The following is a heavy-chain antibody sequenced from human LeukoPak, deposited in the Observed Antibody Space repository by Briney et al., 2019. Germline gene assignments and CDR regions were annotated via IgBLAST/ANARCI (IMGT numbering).Heavy chain of an antibody. J-gene: IGHJ4*02. D-gene: IGHD6-13*01. V-gene: IGHV4-34*01. CDR2: INHSGST. Sequence: SETLSLTCPVYGGSFSGYYWSWIRQPPGKGLEWIGEINHSGSTNYNPSLKSQVTISVHPSKNQFSLKLSSVTPANTAVYYCARVKRHYRIGYSSSWSCYDYWGQGTLVTVSS. CDR1: GGSFSGYY. CDR3: ARVKRHYRIGYSSSWSCYDY.